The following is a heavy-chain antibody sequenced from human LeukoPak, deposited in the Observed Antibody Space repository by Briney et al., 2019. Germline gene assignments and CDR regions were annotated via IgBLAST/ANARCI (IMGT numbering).Heavy chain of an antibody. CDR1: GYSFTDHW. D-gene: IGHD6-19*01. J-gene: IGHJ4*02. CDR3: ARGDNSGWYFFDY. Sequence: PGESLKISCKASGYSFTDHWIGWMRQMPGKGLEWMGIIYPGDSDTRCSPSFQGQVTISADKSISTAYLQWSTLQAPDTAMYYCARGDNSGWYFFDYWGQGTLVTVSS. CDR2: IYPGDSDT. V-gene: IGHV5-51*01.